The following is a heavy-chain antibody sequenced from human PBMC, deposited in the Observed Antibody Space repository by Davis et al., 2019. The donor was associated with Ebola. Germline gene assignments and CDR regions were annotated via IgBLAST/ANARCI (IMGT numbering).Heavy chain of an antibody. CDR2: IIYDGT. CDR3: ARDLLVRGGNGMDV. D-gene: IGHD3-10*01. J-gene: IGHJ6*02. CDR1: GGSVRSNY. Sequence: GSLRLSCTVSGGSVRSNYWGWIRQPPGKGLEWIGNIIYDGTHYNPSLKSRVTISVDTSKNQFSLKLSSVTAADTAVYYCARDLLVRGGNGMDVWGQGTTVTVSS. V-gene: IGHV4-39*07.